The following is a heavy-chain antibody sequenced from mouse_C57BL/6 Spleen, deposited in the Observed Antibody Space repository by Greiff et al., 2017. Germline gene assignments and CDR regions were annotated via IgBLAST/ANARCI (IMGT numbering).Heavy chain of an antibody. D-gene: IGHD4-1*01. CDR3: TRGGTGTDYFDY. CDR2: IDPETGGT. J-gene: IGHJ2*01. CDR1: GYTFTDYE. V-gene: IGHV1-15*01. Sequence: VQLQQSGAELVRPGASVTLSCKASGYTFTDYEMHWVKQTPVHGLEWIGAIDPETGGTAYNQKFKGKAILTADKSSSTAYMELRSLTSEDSAVYYCTRGGTGTDYFDYWGQGTTLTVSS.